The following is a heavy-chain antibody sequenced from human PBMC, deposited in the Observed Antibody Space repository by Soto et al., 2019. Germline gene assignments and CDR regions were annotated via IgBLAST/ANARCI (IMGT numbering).Heavy chain of an antibody. D-gene: IGHD1-26*01. V-gene: IGHV4-59*01. J-gene: IGHJ4*02. CDR3: ASLSGSYYTGSFDY. CDR1: GGCISSYY. Sequence: QVQLQESGPGLVKPSETLSRTCTVSGGCISSYYWSWIRQPPGKGLEWIGYIYYSGSTNYNPSLKSRVTISVDTSKNQCSLKLSSVTAADTAVYYGASLSGSYYTGSFDYWGQGTLVTVSS. CDR2: IYYSGST.